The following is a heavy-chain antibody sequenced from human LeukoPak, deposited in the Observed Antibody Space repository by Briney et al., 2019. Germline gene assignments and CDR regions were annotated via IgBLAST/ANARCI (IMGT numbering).Heavy chain of an antibody. Sequence: ASAKVSCKASGYTFTGYYMHWVRQAPGQGLEWMGWINPNSGGTNYAQKFQGWVTMTRDTSISTAYMELSRLRSDDTAVYYCARAPRDFWSGHPYYGMDVWGQGTTVTVSS. CDR3: ARAPRDFWSGHPYYGMDV. D-gene: IGHD3-3*01. CDR2: INPNSGGT. J-gene: IGHJ6*02. CDR1: GYTFTGYY. V-gene: IGHV1-2*04.